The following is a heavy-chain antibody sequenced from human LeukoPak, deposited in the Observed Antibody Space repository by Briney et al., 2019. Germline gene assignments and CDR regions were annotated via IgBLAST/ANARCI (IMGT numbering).Heavy chain of an antibody. D-gene: IGHD2-2*02. Sequence: GGSLRLSCAASGFTFSSYSMNWVRQAPGKGLEWVSSISSSSSYIYYADSVKGRFTISRDNAKNSLYLQMNSLRAEDTAVYYRARDYGSSTSCYTDWGQGTLVTVSS. J-gene: IGHJ4*02. V-gene: IGHV3-21*01. CDR3: ARDYGSSTSCYTD. CDR1: GFTFSSYS. CDR2: ISSSSSYI.